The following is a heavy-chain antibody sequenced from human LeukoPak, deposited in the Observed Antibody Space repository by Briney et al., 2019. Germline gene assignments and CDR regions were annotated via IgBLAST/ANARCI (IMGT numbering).Heavy chain of an antibody. CDR3: ARDDTDWFDP. CDR2: IYHSGST. J-gene: IGHJ5*02. V-gene: IGHV4-4*02. CDR1: GDSISGNNW. Sequence: SGTLSLTCAVSGDSISGNNWWSWVRQPPGKGLEWIGEIYHSGSTTYNPSLKSRVTISVDESKNHFSLKLTSVTAADTAVYYCARDDTDWFDPWGQGTLVTVSS.